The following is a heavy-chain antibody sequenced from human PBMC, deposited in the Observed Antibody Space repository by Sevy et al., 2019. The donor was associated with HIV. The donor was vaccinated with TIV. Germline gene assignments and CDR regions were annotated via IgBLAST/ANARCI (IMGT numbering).Heavy chain of an antibody. CDR3: AREAQRGYYDSSGYYYCAFDI. D-gene: IGHD3-22*01. CDR1: GFTFSSYS. V-gene: IGHV3-21*01. CDR2: ISSSSSYI. J-gene: IGHJ3*02. Sequence: GGSLRLSCAASGFTFSSYSMNWVRQAPGKGLEWVSSISSSSSYIYYADSVKGRFTISRDNAKNSLYLQMNSLRAEDKAVYYCAREAQRGYYDSSGYYYCAFDIWGQGTMVTVSS.